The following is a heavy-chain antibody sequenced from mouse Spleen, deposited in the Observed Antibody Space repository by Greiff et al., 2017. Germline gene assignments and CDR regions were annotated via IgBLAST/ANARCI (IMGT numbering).Heavy chain of an antibody. J-gene: IGHJ3*01. CDR1: GYAFSSSW. CDR2: IYPGDGDT. D-gene: IGHD1-1*01. CDR3: ARPYYYGSSYARLFAY. Sequence: VQLQQSGPELVKPGASVKISCKASGYAFSSSWMNWVKQRPGKGLEWIGRIYPGDGDTNYNGKFKGKATLTADKSSSTAYMQLSSLTSEDSAVYFCARPYYYGSSYARLFAYWGQGTLVTVSA. V-gene: IGHV1-82*01.